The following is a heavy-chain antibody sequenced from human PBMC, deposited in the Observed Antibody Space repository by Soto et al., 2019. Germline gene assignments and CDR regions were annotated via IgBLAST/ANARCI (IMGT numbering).Heavy chain of an antibody. Sequence: SVKVSCKASVGTFSSYAISWVRQAPGQGLEWMGGIIPIFGTANYAQKFQGRVTITADESTSTAYMELSSLRSEDTAVYYCGHGIAARPHYYYYGMDVWGQGTTVTVSS. D-gene: IGHD6-6*01. V-gene: IGHV1-69*13. CDR3: GHGIAARPHYYYYGMDV. CDR2: IIPIFGTA. J-gene: IGHJ6*02. CDR1: VGTFSSYA.